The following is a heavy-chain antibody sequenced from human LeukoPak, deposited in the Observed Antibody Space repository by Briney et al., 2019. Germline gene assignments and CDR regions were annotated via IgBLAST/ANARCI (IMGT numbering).Heavy chain of an antibody. D-gene: IGHD2-2*01. V-gene: IGHV4-34*01. J-gene: IGHJ5*02. Sequence: SETLSLTCAVFGESLGGYYWNWIRQPPGKGLEWIGSIYYSGSTYYNPSLKSRVTISVDTSKNQFSLKLSSVTAADTAVYYCARDWCSGTSCPTGFDPWGQGTLVTVSS. CDR3: ARDWCSGTSCPTGFDP. CDR1: GESLGGYY. CDR2: IYYSGST.